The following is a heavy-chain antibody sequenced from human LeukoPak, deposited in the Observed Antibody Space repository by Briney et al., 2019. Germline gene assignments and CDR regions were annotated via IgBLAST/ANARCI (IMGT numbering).Heavy chain of an antibody. CDR2: IYDSGSS. CDR1: GVSISSYS. Sequence: PSETLSLTCTVSGVSISSYSWTWIRQPPGKGLEWIGYIYDSGSSNYSPSLKSRVTISVDKSKNQFSLKLSSVTAADTAVYYCASLQGYCSGGSCYSTQYFQHWGQGTLVTVSS. CDR3: ASLQGYCSGGSCYSTQYFQH. V-gene: IGHV4-59*12. J-gene: IGHJ1*01. D-gene: IGHD2-15*01.